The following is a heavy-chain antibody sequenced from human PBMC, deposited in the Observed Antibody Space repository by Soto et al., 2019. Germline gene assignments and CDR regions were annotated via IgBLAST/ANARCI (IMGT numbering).Heavy chain of an antibody. CDR1: GFTFSNYA. CDR2: ITGSGSTT. D-gene: IGHD3-10*01. Sequence: EVQLLESGGGLVQPGKSLRLSCAASGFTFSNYAMSWVRQAAGKGPEWVSSITGSGSTTYYADSVRGRFAISRDNSKNTLYLQMNSLRAEDTAEYYCAKGSYIGSPLAASDFWGHGTVITVSS. V-gene: IGHV3-23*01. J-gene: IGHJ3*01. CDR3: AKGSYIGSPLAASDF.